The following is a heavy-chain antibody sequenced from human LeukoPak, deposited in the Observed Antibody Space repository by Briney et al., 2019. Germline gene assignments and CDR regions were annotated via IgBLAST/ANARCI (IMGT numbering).Heavy chain of an antibody. CDR2: IRSKAYGGTT. D-gene: IGHD6-19*01. CDR3: TREGEGGWFDYYYYYMDV. Sequence: GGSLRLSCAASGFTFNSYAMQWVRQAPGKGLEWVGFIRSKAYGGTTEYAASVKGRFTISRDDSKSIAYLQMNSLKTEDTAVYYCTREGEGGWFDYYYYYMDVWGKGTTVTVSS. J-gene: IGHJ6*03. CDR1: GFTFNSYA. V-gene: IGHV3-49*04.